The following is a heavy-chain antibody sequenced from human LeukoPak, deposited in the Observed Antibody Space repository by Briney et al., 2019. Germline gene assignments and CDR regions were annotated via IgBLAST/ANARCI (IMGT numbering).Heavy chain of an antibody. J-gene: IGHJ4*02. CDR3: ARDAIAAAGTG. Sequence: GGSLRLSCTASGFTFSSYAMNWVRQAPGKGLEWVSVIYSGGSTYYADSVKGRFTISRDNAKNSLYLQMNSLRAEDTAVYYCARDAIAAAGTGWGQGTLVTVSS. CDR2: IYSGGST. CDR1: GFTFSSYA. D-gene: IGHD6-13*01. V-gene: IGHV3-66*01.